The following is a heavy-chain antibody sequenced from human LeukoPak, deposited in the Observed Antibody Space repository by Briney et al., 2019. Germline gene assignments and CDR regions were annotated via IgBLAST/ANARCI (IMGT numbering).Heavy chain of an antibody. CDR2: INPNSGGT. CDR1: RYTLTGYY. D-gene: IGHD3-22*01. J-gene: IGHJ4*02. CDR3: ARLTYYYDSSADY. V-gene: IGHV1-2*02. Sequence: VASVKVSCKASRYTLTGYYMHWVRPALGQGREWMGWINPNSGGTNYAQKFQGRVTMTRDTSISTAYMELSRLRSDDTAVYYCARLTYYYDSSADYWGQGTLVTVSS.